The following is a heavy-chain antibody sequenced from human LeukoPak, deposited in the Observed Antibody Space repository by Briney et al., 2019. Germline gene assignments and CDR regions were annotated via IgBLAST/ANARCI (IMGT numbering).Heavy chain of an antibody. CDR3: ARATRYCSGGSCVYYFDY. D-gene: IGHD2-15*01. V-gene: IGHV3-30*03. CDR2: ISYDGSNK. J-gene: IGHJ4*02. Sequence: GGSMRLSCAASGFTFSSYGMHWVRQAPGKGLEWVAVISYDGSNKYYADSVKGRFTISRDNSKNTLYLQMNSLRAEDTAVYYCARATRYCSGGSCVYYFDYWGQGTLVTVSS. CDR1: GFTFSSYG.